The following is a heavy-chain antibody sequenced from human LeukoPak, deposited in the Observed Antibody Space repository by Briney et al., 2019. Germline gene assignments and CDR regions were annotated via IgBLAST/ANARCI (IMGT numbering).Heavy chain of an antibody. Sequence: GGSLRLSCAASGFTFWTYAMSWVRQAPGKGVEWVSGVSDSGDGTYYAESVKGRFTISRDNSKNTVFLQMNSLRADDTAKYYCAKDKAPGSWHTPSDFWGQGTLVTVSS. CDR3: AKDKAPGSWHTPSDF. CDR1: GFTFWTYA. V-gene: IGHV3-23*01. J-gene: IGHJ4*02. CDR2: VSDSGDGT. D-gene: IGHD6-13*01.